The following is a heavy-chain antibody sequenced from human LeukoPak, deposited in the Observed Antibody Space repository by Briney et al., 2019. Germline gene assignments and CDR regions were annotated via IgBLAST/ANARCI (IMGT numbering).Heavy chain of an antibody. D-gene: IGHD3-10*01. V-gene: IGHV4-59*01. J-gene: IGHJ3*02. CDR2: IYYSGST. CDR3: AREGKLWFGELSPSHAFDI. CDR1: GGSISSYY. Sequence: SETLSLTCTVSGGSISSYYWSWIRQPPGKGLEWIGYIYYSGSTNYNPSLKSRVTISVDTSKNQFSLKLSSVTAADTVVYYCAREGKLWFGELSPSHAFDIWGQGTMVTVSS.